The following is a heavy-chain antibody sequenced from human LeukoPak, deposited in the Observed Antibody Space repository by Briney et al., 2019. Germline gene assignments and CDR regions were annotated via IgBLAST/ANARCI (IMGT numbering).Heavy chain of an antibody. CDR2: VTSSGATI. V-gene: IGHV3-48*03. CDR3: ARGASNWNFDYYGMDV. CDR1: GFTFSSYE. D-gene: IGHD1-1*01. Sequence: PGGSLRLSCAASGFTFSSYEMNWVRQAPGKGLEWVSFVTSSGATIYNADSVKGRFTISRDNAKNSLYLQMNSLRAEDTAVYYCARGASNWNFDYYGMDVWGQGTTVTVSS. J-gene: IGHJ6*02.